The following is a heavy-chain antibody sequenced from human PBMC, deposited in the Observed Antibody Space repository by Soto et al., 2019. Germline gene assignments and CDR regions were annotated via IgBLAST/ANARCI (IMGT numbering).Heavy chain of an antibody. J-gene: IGHJ4*02. D-gene: IGHD4-17*01. Sequence: QLQLQESGSGLVKPSQTLSLTCAVSGGSISSGGYSCNWIRQPPGKGLEWIGYIYHSGSTYYIPSLKSRVTRSVDRSKNPFSLKLSSVTAADTAVYYCARGMTTVTTFDYWGQGTLVTVSS. CDR3: ARGMTTVTTFDY. CDR2: IYHSGST. CDR1: GGSISSGGYS. V-gene: IGHV4-30-2*01.